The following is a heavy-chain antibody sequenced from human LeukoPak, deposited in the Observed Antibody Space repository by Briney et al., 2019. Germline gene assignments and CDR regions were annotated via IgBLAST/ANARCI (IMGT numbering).Heavy chain of an antibody. D-gene: IGHD5-12*01. CDR1: GITFSYYW. CDR3: AREGGYDPFEY. J-gene: IGHJ4*02. Sequence: GGSLRLSCAAPGITFSYYWMHWVPQAPGKGLVWVSRIDADGTSATYADSVKGRFTISRDNAKNTLYLQMNSLRAEDTAVYYCAREGGYDPFEYWGQGTLVTVSS. V-gene: IGHV3-74*01. CDR2: IDADGTSA.